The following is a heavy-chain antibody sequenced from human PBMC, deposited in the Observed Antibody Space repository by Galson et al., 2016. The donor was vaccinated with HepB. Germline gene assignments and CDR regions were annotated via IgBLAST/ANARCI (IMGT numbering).Heavy chain of an antibody. CDR3: ARGLGGPEWTPVDQ. CDR1: GFTFSDYY. Sequence: SLRLSCAASGFTFSDYYMSWIRQAPGKGLEWIAYIGSVGSPIFYADSVKGRFSISRDYAKTSLSLQMNSLRAEDTAGYYRARGLGGPEWTPVDQWGQGTLVTVSS. D-gene: IGHD3-16*01. J-gene: IGHJ4*02. CDR2: IGSVGSPI. V-gene: IGHV3-11*01.